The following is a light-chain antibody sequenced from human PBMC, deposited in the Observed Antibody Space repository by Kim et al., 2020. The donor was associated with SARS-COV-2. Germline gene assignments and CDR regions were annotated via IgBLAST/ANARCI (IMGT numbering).Light chain of an antibody. Sequence: LYPGERATLSCRASQSVSSSYLAWYQQKPGQAPRLLIYGASSRATGIPDRFSGSGSGTDFTLTISRLEPEDFAVYYCQQYGRQWMFGQGTKVEIK. CDR3: QQYGRQWM. V-gene: IGKV3-20*01. CDR2: GAS. J-gene: IGKJ1*01. CDR1: QSVSSSY.